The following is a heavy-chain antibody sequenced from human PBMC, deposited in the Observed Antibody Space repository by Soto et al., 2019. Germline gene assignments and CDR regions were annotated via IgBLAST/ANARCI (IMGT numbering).Heavy chain of an antibody. V-gene: IGHV3-9*01. CDR3: AKVIKADFGVGYGMDV. Sequence: GGSLRLSCAASGFTFDDYAMHWVRQAPGKGLEWVSGISWNSGSIGYADSVKGRFTISRDNAKNSLYLQMNSLRAEETALYYCAKVIKADFGVGYGMDVWGQGTTATVSS. D-gene: IGHD3-3*01. CDR1: GFTFDDYA. CDR2: ISWNSGSI. J-gene: IGHJ6*02.